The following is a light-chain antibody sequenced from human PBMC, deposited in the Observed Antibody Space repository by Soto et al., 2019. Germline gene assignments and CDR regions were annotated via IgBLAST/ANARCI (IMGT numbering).Light chain of an antibody. CDR3: QQYGSSPWT. CDR2: DAS. CDR1: QTVSSSY. J-gene: IGKJ1*01. Sequence: EIVLTQSPGTLSLSPGERATLSCRASQTVSSSYLAWYQQKPGQAPRLLIHDASSRATGIPDRFSGSGSGTDFTLTISRLEPEDFAVCYCQQYGSSPWTFGQGTKVEIK. V-gene: IGKV3-20*01.